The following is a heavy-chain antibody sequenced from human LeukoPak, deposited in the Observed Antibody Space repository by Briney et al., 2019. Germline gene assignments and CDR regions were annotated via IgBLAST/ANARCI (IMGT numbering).Heavy chain of an antibody. V-gene: IGHV1-18*04. J-gene: IGHJ6*02. Sequence: GASVKVSCKASGYSFTSYYLHWVRQAPGQGLEWMGWISAYNGNTNYAQKLQGRVTMTTDTSTSTAYMELRSLRSDDTAVYYCARYGPTVIVYYYYGMDVWGQGTTVTVSS. D-gene: IGHD4-11*01. CDR2: ISAYNGNT. CDR3: ARYGPTVIVYYYYGMDV. CDR1: GYSFTSYY.